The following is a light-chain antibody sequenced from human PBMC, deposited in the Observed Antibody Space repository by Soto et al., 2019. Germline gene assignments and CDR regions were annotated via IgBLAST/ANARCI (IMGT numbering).Light chain of an antibody. J-gene: IGKJ3*01. CDR1: QSVSSY. Sequence: EIVLTQSPATLSLSPGERATLSCRASQSVSSYLAWYQQKPGQAPRLLIYDASNRATGIPARFSGSGSGTDFTLTISSLEPEDVAVYYCQQRSNWPITFGPGTKVDSK. CDR2: DAS. CDR3: QQRSNWPIT. V-gene: IGKV3-11*01.